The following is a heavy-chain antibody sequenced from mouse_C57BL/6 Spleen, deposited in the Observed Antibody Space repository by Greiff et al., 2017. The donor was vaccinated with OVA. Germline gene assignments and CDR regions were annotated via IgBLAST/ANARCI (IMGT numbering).Heavy chain of an antibody. J-gene: IGHJ3*01. V-gene: IGHV5-17*01. CDR1: GFTFSDYG. D-gene: IGHD2-1*01. CDR2: ISSGSSTI. CDR3: ARAAYGNYEAWFAY. Sequence: EVQVVESGGGLVKPGGSLKLSCAASGFTFSDYGMHWVRQAPEKGLEWVAYISSGSSTIYYADTVKGRFTISRDNAKNTLFLQMTSLRSEDTAMYYCARAAYGNYEAWFAYWGQGTLVTVSA.